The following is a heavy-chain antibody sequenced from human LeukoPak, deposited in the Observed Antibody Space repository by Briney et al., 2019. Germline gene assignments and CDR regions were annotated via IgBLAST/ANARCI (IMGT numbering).Heavy chain of an antibody. V-gene: IGHV3-7*01. Sequence: PGGSLRLSCAASGFTLGSNWMTWVRQAPGKGLEWVANIKQDGSSKYYVDSVKGRFTISRDNAKNSLYLQMSSLRAEDTAVYYCARWGLENDYYYIDYWGQGTLVTVSS. J-gene: IGHJ4*02. D-gene: IGHD3-10*01. CDR2: IKQDGSSK. CDR1: GFTLGSNW. CDR3: ARWGLENDYYYIDY.